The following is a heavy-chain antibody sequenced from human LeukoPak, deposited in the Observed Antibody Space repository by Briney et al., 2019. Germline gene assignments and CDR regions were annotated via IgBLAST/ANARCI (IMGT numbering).Heavy chain of an antibody. Sequence: SETLSLTCAVYGGSFSGYYWSWIRQPPGKGLEWIGEINHSGSTNYNPSLKSRVTISVDTSKNQFSLKLSSVTAADTAVYYCARHRYCSGGSCLGFDYWGQGTLVTVSS. J-gene: IGHJ4*02. D-gene: IGHD2-15*01. V-gene: IGHV4-34*01. CDR2: INHSGST. CDR3: ARHRYCSGGSCLGFDY. CDR1: GGSFSGYY.